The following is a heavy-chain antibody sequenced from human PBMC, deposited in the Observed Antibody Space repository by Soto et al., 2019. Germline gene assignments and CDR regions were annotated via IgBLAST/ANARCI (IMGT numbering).Heavy chain of an antibody. CDR1: GGSISSYY. J-gene: IGHJ4*02. CDR2: IYYSGST. Sequence: QVQLQESGPGLVKPSETLSLTCTVSGGSISSYYWSWIRQPPGKGLEWIGYIYYSGSTNYNPSLKSRVTISVDTSKNQFSLKLSSVTAADTAVYYCARLNDYGAGNWGQGTLVTVSS. V-gene: IGHV4-59*08. D-gene: IGHD4-17*01. CDR3: ARLNDYGAGN.